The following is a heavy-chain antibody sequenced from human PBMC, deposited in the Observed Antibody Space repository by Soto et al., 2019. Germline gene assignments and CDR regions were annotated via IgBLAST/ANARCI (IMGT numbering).Heavy chain of an antibody. V-gene: IGHV3-49*03. Sequence: EVQLVESGGDLVQPGRSLRLSCTTSGFTFGDYAMSWFRQAPGKGLEWIGYIRSNTYGGTTEYAASVKGRFTISRDDSKRVAHLQMNSLETEDTAVYFCPRRKYLDYWGQGTLVTVSS. CDR1: GFTFGDYA. CDR3: PRRKYLDY. J-gene: IGHJ4*02. CDR2: IRSNTYGGTT. D-gene: IGHD6-6*01.